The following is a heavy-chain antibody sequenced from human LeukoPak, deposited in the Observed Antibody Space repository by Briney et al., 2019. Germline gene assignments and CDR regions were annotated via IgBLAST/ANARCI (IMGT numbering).Heavy chain of an antibody. CDR1: GDSISSGSFY. Sequence: SETLSLTCTVSGDSISSGSFYWGWIRQPPGKGLEWIGSIYYSGSTYYNPSLKSRVTISVDTSKNQFSLKLSSVTAADTAVYYCVGYSTSSFIFSDYWGQGTLVTVSS. CDR2: IYYSGST. V-gene: IGHV4-39*01. D-gene: IGHD6-6*01. CDR3: VGYSTSSFIFSDY. J-gene: IGHJ4*02.